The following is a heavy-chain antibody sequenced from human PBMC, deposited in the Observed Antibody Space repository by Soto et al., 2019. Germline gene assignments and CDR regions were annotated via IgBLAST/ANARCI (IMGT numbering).Heavy chain of an antibody. V-gene: IGHV3-21*01. CDR2: ISSSSYI. D-gene: IGHD2-8*01. CDR1: GFTFSSYS. Sequence: GGSLRLSCAASGFTFSSYSMNWVRQAPGKGLEWVSSISSSSYIYYADSVKGRFTISRDNAKNSLYLQMNSLRAEDTAVYYCARDADCTNGVCNSYYYYGMDVWGQGTTVTVS. CDR3: ARDADCTNGVCNSYYYYGMDV. J-gene: IGHJ6*02.